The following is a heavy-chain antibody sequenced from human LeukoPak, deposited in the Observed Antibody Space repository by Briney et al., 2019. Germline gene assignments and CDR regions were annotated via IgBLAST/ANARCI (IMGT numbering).Heavy chain of an antibody. Sequence: GGSLRLSCAVSGFTFRNYAMHWARQAPGKGLEYVSTISNNGGSGYYANSVQGRFTISRDNSKNTLYLQMGSLTTEDMAVYYCVRGALDYVRGAFDIWGQGTSVTVSS. CDR2: ISNNGGSG. V-gene: IGHV3-64*01. CDR1: GFTFRNYA. J-gene: IGHJ3*02. CDR3: VRGALDYVRGAFDI. D-gene: IGHD3-16*01.